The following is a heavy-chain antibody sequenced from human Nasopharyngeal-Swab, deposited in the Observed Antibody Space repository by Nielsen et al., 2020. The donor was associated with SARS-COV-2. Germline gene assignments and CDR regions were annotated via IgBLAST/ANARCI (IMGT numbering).Heavy chain of an antibody. Sequence: GESLKISCAASGFTFSSYAMSWVRQAPGKGLEWVSGFSGIGNRTPYADSVKGRFAISRDNSNNMLYLQMTSLRVDDTALYYCAKGQSSSWNAAFETWGQGTMVTVSS. D-gene: IGHD2-2*01. CDR3: AKGQSSSWNAAFET. CDR1: GFTFSSYA. J-gene: IGHJ3*02. V-gene: IGHV3-23*01. CDR2: FSGIGNRT.